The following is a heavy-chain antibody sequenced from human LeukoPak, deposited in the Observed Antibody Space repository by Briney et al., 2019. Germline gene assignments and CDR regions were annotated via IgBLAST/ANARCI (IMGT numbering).Heavy chain of an antibody. V-gene: IGHV4-61*02. CDR3: ARDLSRVGAFDI. CDR2: IYTSGST. D-gene: IGHD1-26*01. CDR1: GGSISSGSCY. Sequence: TLSLTCTVSGGSISSGSCYWSWIRQPAGKGLEWIGRIYTSGSTNYNPSLKSRVTISVDTSKNQFSLKLSSVTAADTAVYYCARDLSRVGAFDIWGQGTMVTVSS. J-gene: IGHJ3*02.